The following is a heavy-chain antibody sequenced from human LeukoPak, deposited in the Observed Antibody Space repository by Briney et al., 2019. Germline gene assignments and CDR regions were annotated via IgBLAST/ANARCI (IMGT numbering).Heavy chain of an antibody. J-gene: IGHJ4*02. CDR3: ARDDVDSSGWYQGFDY. Sequence: PGGSLRLSCAASGFTLSSYWMSWVRQAPGKGLEWVANIEQDGSEKNYVGFVKGRFTISRDDAKNSLYLQMNSLRAEDTAVYYCARDDVDSSGWYQGFDYWGQGTLVTVSS. CDR2: IEQDGSEK. D-gene: IGHD6-19*01. CDR1: GFTLSSYW. V-gene: IGHV3-7*01.